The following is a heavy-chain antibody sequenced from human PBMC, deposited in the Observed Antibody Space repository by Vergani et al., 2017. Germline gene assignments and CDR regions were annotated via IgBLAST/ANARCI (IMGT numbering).Heavy chain of an antibody. CDR3: AKGGFGY. CDR1: GFTFSSHA. J-gene: IGHJ4*02. Sequence: EVQMLESGGDLVQPGGSLRLSCRASGFTFSSHAMSWVRQAPRKGLEWVSAISGSDGSTYYADSVKGRFTISRDNSKNTLYLQMNSLRAEDPAVYYCAKGGFGYWGQGTLVTVSS. D-gene: IGHD3-16*01. V-gene: IGHV3-23*01. CDR2: ISGSDGST.